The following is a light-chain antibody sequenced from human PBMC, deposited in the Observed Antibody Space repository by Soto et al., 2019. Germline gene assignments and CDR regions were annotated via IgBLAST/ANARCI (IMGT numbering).Light chain of an antibody. Sequence: QSALTQPASVSGSPGQSITISCTGTSSEVGSYNLVSWYQQHPGKAPKLMIYEGSKRPSGVSNRFSGSKSGNTASLTISGLQAGDEADYYCCSYAGSSTFVVFGGGTKLTVL. CDR3: CSYAGSSTFVV. J-gene: IGLJ2*01. V-gene: IGLV2-23*01. CDR2: EGS. CDR1: SSEVGSYNL.